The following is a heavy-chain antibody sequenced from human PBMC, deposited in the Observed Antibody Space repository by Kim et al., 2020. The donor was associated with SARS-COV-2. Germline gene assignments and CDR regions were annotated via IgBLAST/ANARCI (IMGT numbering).Heavy chain of an antibody. CDR1: GFTFSSYA. D-gene: IGHD1-1*01. J-gene: IGHJ4*02. CDR2: VSGSGGST. V-gene: IGHV3-23*01. Sequence: GGSLRLSCAASGFTFSSYAMRWVRQAPGKWPEWVSLVSGSGGSTYHADSVKGRFAISRDTSKKTLYLQMNRLRAEDTALYYCATRESNNWSFFDYWGQGT. CDR3: ATRESNNWSFFDY.